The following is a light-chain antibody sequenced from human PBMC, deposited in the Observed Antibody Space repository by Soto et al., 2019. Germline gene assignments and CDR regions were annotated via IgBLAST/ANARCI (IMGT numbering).Light chain of an antibody. CDR3: QQYNNWPLVT. V-gene: IGKV3-20*01. Sequence: EVVLAESRGTLSFPTGERAARACRAGQSVSSSYLAWYQQKPGQAPRLLIYGASSRATGIPDRFSGSGSGTEFTLTTSSLQSEDFAVYYCQQYNNWPLVTIGQGTRLEIK. J-gene: IGKJ5*01. CDR1: QSVSSSY. CDR2: GAS.